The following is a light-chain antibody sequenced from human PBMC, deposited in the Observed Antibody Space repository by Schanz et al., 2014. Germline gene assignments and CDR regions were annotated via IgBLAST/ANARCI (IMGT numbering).Light chain of an antibody. CDR2: GNS. Sequence: QSVLTQPPSVSGAPGQRVTISCTGSSSNIGAGYDVHWYQQLPGTAPKLLIYGNSNRPSGVPDRFSGSKSGTSASLAITGLQAEDEADYYCCSYVSSTTPYVFGFGTKVTVL. J-gene: IGLJ1*01. CDR1: SSNIGAGYD. CDR3: CSYVSSTTPYV. V-gene: IGLV1-40*01.